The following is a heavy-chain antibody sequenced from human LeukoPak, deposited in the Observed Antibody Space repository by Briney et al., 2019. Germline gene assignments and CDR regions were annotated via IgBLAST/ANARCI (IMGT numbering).Heavy chain of an antibody. CDR2: ITSSSSYI. CDR1: GFTFSTYN. Sequence: GGSLRLSCAASGFTFSTYNMNWVRHAPGKGLEWISSITSSSSYIYYADSVKGRFTISRDNAKNSLYLQMSSLSPDDTAVYFCARDPYSGNYGNYYYYYMDVWGKGPRSPSP. V-gene: IGHV3-21*06. CDR3: ARDPYSGNYGNYYYYYMDV. D-gene: IGHD1-26*01. J-gene: IGHJ6*03.